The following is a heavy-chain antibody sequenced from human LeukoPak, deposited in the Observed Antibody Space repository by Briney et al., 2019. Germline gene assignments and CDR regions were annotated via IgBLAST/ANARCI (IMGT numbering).Heavy chain of an antibody. CDR2: ISSSGSTI. V-gene: IGHV3-48*03. CDR1: GFTFSSYE. J-gene: IGHJ5*02. CDR3: ARGPWGGYSYGGGWFDP. Sequence: GGSLRLSCAASGFTFSSYEMNWVRQAPGKGLEWVSYISSSGSTIYYADSVKGRFTISRDNAKNSLYLQMNSLRAEDTAVYYCARGPWGGYSYGGGWFDPWGQGTLVTVSS. D-gene: IGHD5-18*01.